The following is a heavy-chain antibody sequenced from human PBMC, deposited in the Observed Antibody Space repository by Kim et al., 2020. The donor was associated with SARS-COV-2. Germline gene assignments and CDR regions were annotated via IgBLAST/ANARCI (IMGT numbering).Heavy chain of an antibody. J-gene: IGHJ4*02. CDR3: ASYGAWYSSGWFPS. Sequence: NPPLKRRVTISVAPSKNQFSLKLSSVTAADTAVYYCASYGAWYSSGWFPSWGQGTLVTVSS. D-gene: IGHD6-19*01. V-gene: IGHV4-39*01.